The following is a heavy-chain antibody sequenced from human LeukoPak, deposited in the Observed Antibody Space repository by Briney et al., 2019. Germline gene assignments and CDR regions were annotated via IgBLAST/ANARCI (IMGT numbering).Heavy chain of an antibody. CDR1: GGSLSSRSHY. V-gene: IGHV4-39*01. CDR3: ARSLSLSGNTNWFDP. Sequence: PSETLSLTCTVSGGSLSSRSHYWGWIRQPPGQGLEWIGSLSNSGNTYYNPSLKSRVTISVDTSKNEFSLKLSSVTAADTAVYYCARSLSLSGNTNWFDPWGQGTLVTVSS. D-gene: IGHD1-26*01. J-gene: IGHJ5*02. CDR2: LSNSGNT.